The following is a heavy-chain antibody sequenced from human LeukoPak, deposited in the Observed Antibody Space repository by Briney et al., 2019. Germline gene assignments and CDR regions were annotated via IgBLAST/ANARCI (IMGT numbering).Heavy chain of an antibody. V-gene: IGHV3-64*01. CDR3: ARDYQTGFTGPGGDF. Sequence: GGSLRLSCAASGYRFSDYAIHWFRQAPGKGLEYVSGINNNGDSTYYANSVKGRFTISRDNSKNTLYLQMGSLTSEDTAIYYCARDYQTGFTGPGGDFWGQGTLVTVSS. CDR1: GYRFSDYA. CDR2: INNNGDST. D-gene: IGHD3-9*01. J-gene: IGHJ4*02.